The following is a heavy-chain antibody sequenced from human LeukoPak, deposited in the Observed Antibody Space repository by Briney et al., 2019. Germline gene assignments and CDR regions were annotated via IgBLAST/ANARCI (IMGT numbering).Heavy chain of an antibody. CDR1: GYSFTSYW. CDR3: ARHEITGTTGEGLDAFDI. V-gene: IGHV5-51*01. Sequence: GESLKISCKGSGYSFTSYWIGWVRQMPGKGLEWMGIIYPPDSDTRYSPSFQGQVTISADKSISTAYLQWSSLKASDTAMYYCARHEITGTTGEGLDAFDIWGQGTMVTVSS. J-gene: IGHJ3*02. CDR2: IYPPDSDT. D-gene: IGHD1-7*01.